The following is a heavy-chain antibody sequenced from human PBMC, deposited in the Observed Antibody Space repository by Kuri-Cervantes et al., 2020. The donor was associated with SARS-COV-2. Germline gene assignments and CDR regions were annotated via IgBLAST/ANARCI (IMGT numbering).Heavy chain of an antibody. CDR1: GGTFSSYA. J-gene: IGHJ4*02. V-gene: IGHV1-69*06. CDR3: AKDQGERYYYYTEPYYFDY. D-gene: IGHD3-22*01. CDR2: IIPIFGTA. Sequence: SVKVSCKASGGTFSSYAISWVRQAPGQGLEWMGGIIPIFGTANYAQKFQGRVTITADKSTSTAYMELNSLRAEDTAVYYCAKDQGERYYYYTEPYYFDYWGQGTLVTVSS.